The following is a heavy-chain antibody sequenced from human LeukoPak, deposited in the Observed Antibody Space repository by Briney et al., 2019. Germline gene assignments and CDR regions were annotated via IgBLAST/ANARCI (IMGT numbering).Heavy chain of an antibody. V-gene: IGHV1-69*13. CDR2: IIPIFDVT. Sequence: SVKVSCKATGGTFSNFAFSWVRQAPGQGLQWVGRIIPIFDVTSYAQNFKGRVTITAHESTTTAYMELSDLRSDDTSVYYCARAMGDREFYFDYWGQGTLVTVSS. CDR3: ARAMGDREFYFDY. CDR1: GGTFSNFA. J-gene: IGHJ4*02. D-gene: IGHD3-10*01.